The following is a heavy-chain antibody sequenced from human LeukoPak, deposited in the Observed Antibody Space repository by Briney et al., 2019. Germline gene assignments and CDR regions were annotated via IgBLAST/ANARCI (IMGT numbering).Heavy chain of an antibody. CDR3: ARDLEDDYVWGSYRHLPYAFDI. D-gene: IGHD3-16*02. CDR1: GGSISSYY. Sequence: SETLSLTCTVSGGSISSYYWSWIRQPPGKGLEWIGYIYYSGSTNYNPSLKSRVTISVGTSKNQFSLKLSSVTAADTAVYYCARDLEDDYVWGSYRHLPYAFDIWGQGTMVTVSS. J-gene: IGHJ3*02. V-gene: IGHV4-59*01. CDR2: IYYSGST.